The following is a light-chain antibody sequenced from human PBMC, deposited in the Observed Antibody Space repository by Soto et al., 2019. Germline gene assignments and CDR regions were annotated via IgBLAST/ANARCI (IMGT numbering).Light chain of an antibody. V-gene: IGKV1-39*01. CDR2: KAS. J-gene: IGKJ5*01. Sequence: DIQMTQSPSSLSASVGDRVTITCRASQSISSYLNWYQQKPGKAPKLLIYKASSLESGVPSRFSGSGSGTDFTLTISSLESEDFAVYYCQQRSNWVTFGQGTRLEIK. CDR1: QSISSY. CDR3: QQRSNWVT.